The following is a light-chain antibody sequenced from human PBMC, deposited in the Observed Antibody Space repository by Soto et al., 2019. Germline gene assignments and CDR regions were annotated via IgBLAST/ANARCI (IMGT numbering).Light chain of an antibody. CDR1: KGMSTY. Sequence: IPFTQSPASLSASVGDRVTITCRASKGMSTYLAWYQQKPGKAPKLLIYAASTLQSGVPSRFSGSGSGTDFTLTISSLQPEDFATYYCQQLHSYPYTFGQGTNLEIK. CDR2: AAS. V-gene: IGKV1-9*01. J-gene: IGKJ2*01. CDR3: QQLHSYPYT.